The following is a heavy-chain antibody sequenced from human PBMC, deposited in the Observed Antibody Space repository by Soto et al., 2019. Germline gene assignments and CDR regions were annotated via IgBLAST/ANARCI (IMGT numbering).Heavy chain of an antibody. Sequence: QVQLVQSGAEVKKPGALVKLSCKASGYTFTSYAMHWVRQARGQRLEWMGWINAGNGNTKYSQKLQGRVTITRDTSASTAYMELSSLRSEDTAVYYCARVLGGWPDYWGQGTLVTVSS. V-gene: IGHV1-3*01. CDR3: ARVLGGWPDY. D-gene: IGHD2-15*01. CDR1: GYTFTSYA. CDR2: INAGNGNT. J-gene: IGHJ4*02.